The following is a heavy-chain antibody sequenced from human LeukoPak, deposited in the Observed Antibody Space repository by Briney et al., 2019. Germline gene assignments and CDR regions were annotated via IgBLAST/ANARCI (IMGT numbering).Heavy chain of an antibody. CDR2: IFYSGTT. CDR1: GGSMSSYY. J-gene: IGHJ2*01. V-gene: IGHV4-59*08. CDR3: AIHGESYWYFDL. Sequence: PSETLSLTCTVSGGSMSSYYWSWIRQSPGKGLEWIGYIFYSGTTNYNPSLKSRVTISVDTSRYQFSLKLSSVTAADTAVYYCAIHGESYWYFDLWGRGTLVTVSS. D-gene: IGHD2-21*01.